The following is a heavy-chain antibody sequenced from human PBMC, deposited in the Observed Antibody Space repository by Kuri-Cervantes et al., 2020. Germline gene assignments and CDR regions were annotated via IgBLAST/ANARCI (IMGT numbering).Heavy chain of an antibody. CDR1: GFTFSSYA. Sequence: GESLKISCAASGFTFSSYAMHWVRQAPGKGLEWVAVISYDGSNKYYADSVKGRFTISRDNSKNTLCLQMNSLRAEDTAVYYCARGVTGTDNFDYWGQGTLVTVSS. J-gene: IGHJ4*02. CDR3: ARGVTGTDNFDY. CDR2: ISYDGSNK. D-gene: IGHD1-7*01. V-gene: IGHV3-30-3*01.